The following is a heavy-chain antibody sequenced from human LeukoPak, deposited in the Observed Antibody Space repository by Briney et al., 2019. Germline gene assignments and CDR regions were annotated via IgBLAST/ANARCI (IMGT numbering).Heavy chain of an antibody. CDR1: GFTFSSYA. CDR2: ISGSGGST. V-gene: IGHV3-23*01. D-gene: IGHD2-2*02. CDR3: AKGGVPAAIPYYYYYVDV. Sequence: GGSLRLSCAASGFTFSSYAISWVRQAPGKGLEWVSAISGSGGSTYYADSVKGRFTISRDNSKNTLCLQMNSLRAEDTAVYYCAKGGVPAAIPYYYYYVDVWGKGTTVTVSS. J-gene: IGHJ6*03.